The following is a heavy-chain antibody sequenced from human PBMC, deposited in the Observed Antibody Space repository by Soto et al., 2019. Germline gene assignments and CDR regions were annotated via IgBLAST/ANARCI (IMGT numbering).Heavy chain of an antibody. D-gene: IGHD6-13*01. J-gene: IGHJ3*02. CDR3: TTTRPGTNVFDN. V-gene: IGHV3-15*01. Sequence: GGSLRLSCAASGITFSNAWMNRVRQAPGKGLEYIGRIRSKTDGGTTEYAAPVEGRFTISRDDSKNTLYLQMGGLKTEDTAVYYCTTTRPGTNVFDNWGQGTLVTVSS. CDR2: IRSKTDGGTT. CDR1: GITFSNAW.